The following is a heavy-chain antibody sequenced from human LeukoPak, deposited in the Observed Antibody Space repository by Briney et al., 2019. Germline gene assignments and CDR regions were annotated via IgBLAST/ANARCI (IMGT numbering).Heavy chain of an antibody. Sequence: GGSLRLSCAASVFTFSSYGMHWVRQAPGKGLVWVTVIWYDGSNKYYADSVKGRFTISRDNSKNTLYLQMNSLRAEDTAVYYCARDHSSGWYSDYFDYWGQGTLVTVSS. CDR2: IWYDGSNK. CDR3: ARDHSSGWYSDYFDY. V-gene: IGHV3-33*01. CDR1: VFTFSSYG. D-gene: IGHD6-19*01. J-gene: IGHJ4*02.